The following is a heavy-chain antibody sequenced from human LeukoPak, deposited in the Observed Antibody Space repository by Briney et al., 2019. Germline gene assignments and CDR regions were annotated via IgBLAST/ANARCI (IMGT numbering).Heavy chain of an antibody. CDR3: ARAGGSSGWYALGY. CDR1: GFTFSSYD. V-gene: IGHV3-13*04. CDR2: IGTAGDT. Sequence: GGSLRLSCAASGFTFSSYDMHWVRQATGEGLEWVSAIGTAGDTNYPGSVKGRFTISRENAKNSLYLQMNSLRAGDTAVYYCARAGGSSGWYALGYWGQGTLVTVSS. D-gene: IGHD6-19*01. J-gene: IGHJ4*02.